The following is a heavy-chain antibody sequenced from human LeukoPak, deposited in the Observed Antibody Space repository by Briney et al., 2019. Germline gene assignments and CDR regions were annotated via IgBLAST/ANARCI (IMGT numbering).Heavy chain of an antibody. V-gene: IGHV3-23*01. CDR1: GFTFSRYA. D-gene: IGHD3-10*01. CDR3: AQEAQGSGRFNPPY. CDR2: ISVTGGST. Sequence: GSLRLPCSASGFTFSRYAISWVRQPPGRGLDWVSAISVTGGSTFYAETVKGRFPVSRDNSKNTLFLKMNRLRADDTAVYYFAQEAQGSGRFNPPYWGQGILVTVSS. J-gene: IGHJ4*02.